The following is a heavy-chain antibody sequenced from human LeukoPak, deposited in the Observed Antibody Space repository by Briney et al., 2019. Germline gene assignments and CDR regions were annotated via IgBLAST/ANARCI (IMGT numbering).Heavy chain of an antibody. J-gene: IGHJ4*02. CDR2: ISGSGGST. D-gene: IGHD6-13*01. V-gene: IGHV3-23*01. CDR3: AKVLEFKYSSSWYGDY. CDR1: GFTFSSYA. Sequence: PGGSLRLSCAASGFTFSSYAMSWVRQAPGKGLEWVSAISGSGGSTYYADSVKGRFTISRDNSKNTLYLQMNSLRAEDTAVYYCAKVLEFKYSSSWYGDYWGQGTLVTVSS.